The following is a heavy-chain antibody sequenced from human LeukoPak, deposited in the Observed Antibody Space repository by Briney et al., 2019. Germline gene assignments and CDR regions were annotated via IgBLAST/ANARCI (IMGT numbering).Heavy chain of an antibody. V-gene: IGHV4-4*07. CDR1: GASISSYW. Sequence: SEILSLTCTVSGASISSYWWSWIRQPAGKGLEWIGRVYTSGTTTYNPSLRSRVTMSVDTSKNQLSLTLSSVTAADTAIYYCAGLYVWGNGTTVIISS. CDR3: AGLYV. J-gene: IGHJ6*04. CDR2: VYTSGTT.